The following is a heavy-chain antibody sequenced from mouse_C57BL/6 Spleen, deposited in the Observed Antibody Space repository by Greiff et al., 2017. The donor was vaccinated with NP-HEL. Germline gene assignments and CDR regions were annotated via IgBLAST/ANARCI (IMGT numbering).Heavy chain of an antibody. Sequence: EVQRVESGGGLVQPGGSMKLSCAASGFTFSDAWMDWVRQSPEKGLEWVAEIRNKANNHATYYAESVKGRFTISRDDSKSSVYLQMNSLRAEDTGIYYCTRYWDYYAMDYWGQGTSVTVSS. J-gene: IGHJ4*01. CDR1: GFTFSDAW. V-gene: IGHV6-6*01. D-gene: IGHD4-1*01. CDR3: TRYWDYYAMDY. CDR2: IRNKANNHAT.